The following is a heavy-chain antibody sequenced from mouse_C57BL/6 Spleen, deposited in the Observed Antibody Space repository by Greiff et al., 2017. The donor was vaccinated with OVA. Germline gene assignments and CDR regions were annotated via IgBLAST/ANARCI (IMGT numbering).Heavy chain of an antibody. CDR1: GYTFTSYW. CDR2: IDPSDSST. D-gene: IGHD2-1*01. V-gene: IGHV1-69*01. J-gene: IGHJ2*01. Sequence: QVQLQQPGAELVMPGASVKLSCKASGYTFTSYWMHWVKQRPGQGLEWIGEIDPSDSSTNYTQKFKGKSTLTVDNSSSTAYMQRSSLTSEDSAVYYCARGGYGNYAYFDYWGQGTTLTVSS. CDR3: ARGGYGNYAYFDY.